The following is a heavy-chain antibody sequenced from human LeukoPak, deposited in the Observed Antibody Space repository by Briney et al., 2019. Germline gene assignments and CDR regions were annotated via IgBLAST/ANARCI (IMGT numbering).Heavy chain of an antibody. CDR2: IYYSGST. J-gene: IGHJ4*02. V-gene: IGHV4-59*12. Sequence: SETLSLTCTVSGGSISSYYWSWIRQPPGKGLEWIGYIYYSGSTNYNPSLKSRVTISVDTSKNQFSLKLSSVTAADTAVYYCARVPFYGSGSYWDYWGQGTLVTVSS. CDR3: ARVPFYGSGSYWDY. CDR1: GGSISSYY. D-gene: IGHD3-10*01.